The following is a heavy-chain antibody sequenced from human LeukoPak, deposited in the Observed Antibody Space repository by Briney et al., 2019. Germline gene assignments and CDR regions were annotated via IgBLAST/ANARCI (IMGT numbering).Heavy chain of an antibody. D-gene: IGHD4-23*01. Sequence: GGSLRLSCAASGFTFSSYWMHWVRQGPGKGLVRVSRINNDGRSANYADSVKGRFTISRDNAKNTLYLQMNSLRAEDTAVYYCARDLRTPSDTNIAIDYSGQGTLVTVSS. CDR2: INNDGRSA. V-gene: IGHV3-74*01. CDR1: GFTFSSYW. J-gene: IGHJ4*02. CDR3: ARDLRTPSDTNIAIDY.